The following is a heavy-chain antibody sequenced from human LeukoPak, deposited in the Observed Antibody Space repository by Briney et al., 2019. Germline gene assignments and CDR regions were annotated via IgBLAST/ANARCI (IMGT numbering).Heavy chain of an antibody. CDR2: ISSSRSYI. CDR1: GFTFSSYS. V-gene: IGHV3-21*01. J-gene: IGHJ3*02. D-gene: IGHD1-26*01. CDR3: ARGSYGSDAFDI. Sequence: GGSLRLSCAASGFTFSSYSINWVRQAPGKGLEWVSSISSSRSYIYYADSVKGRFTISRDNAKNSLYLQMNSLRAEDTAVYYCARGSYGSDAFDIWGQGTMVSVSS.